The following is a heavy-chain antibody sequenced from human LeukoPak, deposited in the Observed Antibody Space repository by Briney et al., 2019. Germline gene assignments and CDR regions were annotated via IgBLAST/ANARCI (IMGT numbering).Heavy chain of an antibody. Sequence: SETLSLTWAVSGYSISSGYYWGWIRQPPGKGLEWIGSIYHSGSTYYNPSLKSRVTISVDTSKNQFSLKLSSVTAADTAVYYCARLRDYYYMDVWGKGTTVTVSS. V-gene: IGHV4-38-2*01. CDR2: IYHSGST. CDR1: GYSISSGYY. J-gene: IGHJ6*03. CDR3: ARLRDYYYMDV.